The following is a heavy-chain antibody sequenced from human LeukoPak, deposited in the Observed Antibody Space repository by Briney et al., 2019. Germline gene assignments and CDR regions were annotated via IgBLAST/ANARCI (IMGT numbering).Heavy chain of an antibody. V-gene: IGHV4-34*01. J-gene: IGHJ5*02. Sequence: SETLSLTCAVYGGSFSGYYWSWIRQPPGKGLEWIGEINHSGSTNYNPSLKSRVTISVDTSKNQFSLKLSSVTAADTAVYYCARGPSVLLRWFARWGQGTLVTVSS. D-gene: IGHD3-22*01. CDR2: INHSGST. CDR1: GGSFSGYY. CDR3: ARGPSVLLRWFAR.